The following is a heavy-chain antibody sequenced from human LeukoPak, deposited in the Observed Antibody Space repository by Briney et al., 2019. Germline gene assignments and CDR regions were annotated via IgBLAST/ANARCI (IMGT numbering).Heavy chain of an antibody. J-gene: IGHJ4*02. V-gene: IGHV3-30*18. D-gene: IGHD6-13*01. CDR3: DKDRYSGLNTIDY. CDR1: EFTFSTYG. CDR2: ISYDGSYK. Sequence: GGSLRLSCSASEFTFSTYGMHWVRQAPGKGLEWVAVISYDGSYKFYADSVKGRFTISRDNSKSTLYLQMNKLRGEDKSVYYCDKDRYSGLNTIDYWGQGTLVTVSS.